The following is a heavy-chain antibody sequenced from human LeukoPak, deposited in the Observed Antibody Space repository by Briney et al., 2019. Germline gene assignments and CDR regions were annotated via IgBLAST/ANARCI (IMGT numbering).Heavy chain of an antibody. CDR1: GFTFTTYW. Sequence: PGGSLRLSCGASGFTFTTYWMHWVRQAPGKGLVWVSRINTDGSSASYADSVKGRFTISRDTAKNTLYLQMNSLRAEDTAVYYCARGDYAFDIWGQGTMVTVSS. CDR3: ARGDYAFDI. CDR2: INTDGSSA. D-gene: IGHD2-21*01. V-gene: IGHV3-74*01. J-gene: IGHJ3*02.